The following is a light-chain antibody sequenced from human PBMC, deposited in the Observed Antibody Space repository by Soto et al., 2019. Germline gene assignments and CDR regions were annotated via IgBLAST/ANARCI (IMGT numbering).Light chain of an antibody. V-gene: IGKV1-5*01. J-gene: IGKJ4*01. CDR3: QQYHSYPLT. CDR2: DAS. CDR1: RMISSS. Sequence: IHMTHSPSTLSASVGDRVTITCRASRMISSSLAWYPQKPGKAPKLLIYDASSLETAVPSRFSGSGSGTEFTLTISRLQADDFATYYCQQYHSYPLTFCGGTKVDI.